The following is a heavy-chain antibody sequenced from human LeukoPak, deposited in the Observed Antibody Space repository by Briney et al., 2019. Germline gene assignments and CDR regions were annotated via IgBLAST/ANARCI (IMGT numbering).Heavy chain of an antibody. CDR2: MYYSGST. J-gene: IGHJ5*02. CDR3: ARVPGYCSGGSCYRRGNWFDP. D-gene: IGHD2-15*01. V-gene: IGHV4-39*07. CDR1: GGSVISYTYY. Sequence: SETLSLTCTVSGGSVISYTYYWGWIRQPPGKGLEWIGSMYYSGSTYYNPSLKGRVTISVDTSKNQFSLKLSSVTAADTAVYYCARVPGYCSGGSCYRRGNWFDPWGQGTLVTVSS.